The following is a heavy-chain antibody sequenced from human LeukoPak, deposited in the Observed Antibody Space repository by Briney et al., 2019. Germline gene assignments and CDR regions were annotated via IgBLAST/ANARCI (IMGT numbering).Heavy chain of an antibody. CDR2: ISAYNCNT. CDR1: GSTFTSYG. Sequence: EASVKVSCKASGSTFTSYGISWVRQAPGQGLDWMGWISAYNCNTNYAQKLQGRVTMTTDTSTSTAYMELRSLKSDGPAVYHCAGRGRIVVATRFLDDWGQGNLLTVSS. CDR3: AGRGRIVVATRFLDD. D-gene: IGHD1-26*01. J-gene: IGHJ4*02. V-gene: IGHV1-18*01.